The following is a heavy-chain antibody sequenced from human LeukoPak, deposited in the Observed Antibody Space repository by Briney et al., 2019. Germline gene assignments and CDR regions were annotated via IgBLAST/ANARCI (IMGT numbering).Heavy chain of an antibody. CDR1: GFTFSIYS. Sequence: GGSLRLSCAASGFTFSIYSMNWFRQAPGGGLEWVSSISSSGANIFYTDSVKGRFTISRDNAKNSLYLQLKTLRAEDTPVYYCSRHGDGFYYGMDVWGQGTTVTVSS. D-gene: IGHD4-17*01. CDR2: ISSSGANI. J-gene: IGHJ6*02. CDR3: SRHGDGFYYGMDV. V-gene: IGHV3-21*01.